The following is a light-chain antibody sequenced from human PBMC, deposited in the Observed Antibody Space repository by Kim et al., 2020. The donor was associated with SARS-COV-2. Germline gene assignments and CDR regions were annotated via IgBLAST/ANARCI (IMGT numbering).Light chain of an antibody. V-gene: IGKV3-11*01. CDR1: QSVSRN. CDR2: DAS. CDR3: QQRTNWRYT. J-gene: IGKJ2*01. Sequence: SPWKRTTLSCGASQSVSRNLIWYQQKPGQAPMPHMYDASNRATGVPARFSGSGSGTDFTLTISSLEPEDFAVYFCQQRTNWRYTFGQGTNLDI.